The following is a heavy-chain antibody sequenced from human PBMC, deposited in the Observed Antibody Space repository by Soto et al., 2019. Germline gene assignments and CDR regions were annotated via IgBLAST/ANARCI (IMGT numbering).Heavy chain of an antibody. D-gene: IGHD3-16*01. V-gene: IGHV1-69*12. CDR1: GGTFSSYS. Sequence: QVQLVQSGPEVTKPGSSVKVSCKTSGGTFSSYSLNWVRQAPGQGLEWMGVITPMYDTKNYAQRFRGRVTFTADESTSTVYMELTRAPSDDTAMYFCARGGTLKPFDPWGQGTLVTVSS. J-gene: IGHJ5*02. CDR3: ARGGTLKPFDP. CDR2: ITPMYDTK.